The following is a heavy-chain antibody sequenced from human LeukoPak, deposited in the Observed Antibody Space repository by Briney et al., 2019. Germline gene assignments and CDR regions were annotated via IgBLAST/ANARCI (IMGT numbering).Heavy chain of an antibody. CDR3: AKESSGGWYFDY. D-gene: IGHD6-19*01. CDR1: GFTFSSYS. V-gene: IGHV3-21*04. CDR2: ISSSSYI. Sequence: PGGSLRLSCAASGFTFSSYSMNWVRQAPGKGLEWVSSISSSSYIYYADSVKGRFTISRDNSKNSLYLQMNSLRAEDTAVYYCAKESSGGWYFDYWGQGTLVTVSS. J-gene: IGHJ4*02.